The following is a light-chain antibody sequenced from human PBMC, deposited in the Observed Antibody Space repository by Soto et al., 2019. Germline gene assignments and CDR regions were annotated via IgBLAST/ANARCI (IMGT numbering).Light chain of an antibody. CDR2: DVS. CDR3: SSYTTTSTVV. J-gene: IGLJ2*01. V-gene: IGLV2-14*01. CDR1: SSDIGVYNY. Sequence: QSALTQPASVSGSPGQSITISCTGTSSDIGVYNYVSWYQQHPGKAPKLMIYDVSNRSSGVSNRFSGSKSGNTASLTISGLQAEDEADYYCSSYTTTSTVVFGGGTKLTVL.